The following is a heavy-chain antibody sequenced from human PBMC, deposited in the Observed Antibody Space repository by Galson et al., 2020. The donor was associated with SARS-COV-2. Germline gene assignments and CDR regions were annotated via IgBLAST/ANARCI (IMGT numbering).Heavy chain of an antibody. J-gene: IGHJ2*01. CDR1: GFTFSDYY. Sequence: TGGSLTLSCAASGFTFSDYYMSWIRQAPGKGLEWVSYISSSGSTIYYADSVKGRFTISRDNAKNSLYLQMNSLRAEDTAVYYCARDPASSGYYYVNWYFDLWGRGTLVTVSS. CDR2: ISSSGSTI. CDR3: ARDPASSGYYYVNWYFDL. V-gene: IGHV3-11*01. D-gene: IGHD3-22*01.